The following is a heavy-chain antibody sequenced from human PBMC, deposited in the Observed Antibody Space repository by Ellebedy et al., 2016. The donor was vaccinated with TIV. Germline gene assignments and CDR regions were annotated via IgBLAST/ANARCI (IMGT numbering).Heavy chain of an antibody. V-gene: IGHV4-39*01. Sequence: MPSETLSLTCTVSGGSISSSSYYWGWIRQPPGKGLEWIGSIYYSGSTYYNPSLKSRVTISVDTSKNQFSLKLSSVTAADTAVYYCASSRYSSGWSTYYYYYYGMDVWGQGTTVTVSS. CDR1: GGSISSSSYY. CDR2: IYYSGST. D-gene: IGHD6-19*01. J-gene: IGHJ6*02. CDR3: ASSRYSSGWSTYYYYYYGMDV.